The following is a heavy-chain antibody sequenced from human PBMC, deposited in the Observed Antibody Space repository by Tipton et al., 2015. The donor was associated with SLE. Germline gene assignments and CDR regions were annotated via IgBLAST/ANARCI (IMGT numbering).Heavy chain of an antibody. V-gene: IGHV4-61*02. CDR2: IYTSGST. CDR3: ARGRIAVAGNHFDY. D-gene: IGHD6-19*01. CDR1: GGSISSGSYY. Sequence: TLSLTCTVSGGSISSGSYYWSWIRQPAGKRLEWIGRIYTSGSTNYNPSLKSRVTISVDTSKNQFSLKLSSVTAADTAVYYCARGRIAVAGNHFDYWGQGTLVTVSS. J-gene: IGHJ4*02.